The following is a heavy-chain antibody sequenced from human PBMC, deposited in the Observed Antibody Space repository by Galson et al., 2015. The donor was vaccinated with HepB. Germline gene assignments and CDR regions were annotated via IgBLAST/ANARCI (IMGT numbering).Heavy chain of an antibody. CDR3: AKDPRFRLSSFDY. CDR2: ISGSGGST. V-gene: IGHV3-23*01. Sequence: SLRLSCAASGFTFSSYAMSWVRQAPGKGLEWVSAISGSGGSTYYADSVKGRFTISRDNSKNTLYLQMSSLRAEDTAVYYCAKDPRFRLSSFDYWGQGTLVTVSS. CDR1: GFTFSSYA. D-gene: IGHD3-16*02. J-gene: IGHJ4*02.